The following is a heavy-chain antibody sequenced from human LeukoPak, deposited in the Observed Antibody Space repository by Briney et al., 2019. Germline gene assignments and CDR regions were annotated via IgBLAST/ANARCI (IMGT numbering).Heavy chain of an antibody. CDR1: GYTFTSYG. CDR2: ISAYNGNT. Sequence: GASVKVSCKASGYTFTSYGISWVRQAPGQGLEWMGWISAYNGNTNYAQKLQGRVTMTTDTSTSTAYMELRSLRSDDTAVYYCARDGGYYDILTRLRWGMDVWGQGTTVTVSS. CDR3: ARDGGYYDILTRLRWGMDV. J-gene: IGHJ6*02. V-gene: IGHV1-18*01. D-gene: IGHD3-9*01.